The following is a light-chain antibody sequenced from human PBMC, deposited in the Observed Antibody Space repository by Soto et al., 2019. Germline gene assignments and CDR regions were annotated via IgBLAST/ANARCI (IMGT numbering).Light chain of an antibody. CDR1: QSVSSSY. CDR3: QQPGSSPWT. CDR2: SAS. J-gene: IGKJ1*01. Sequence: EIVLTQSPGTLSLSPGERATLSCRASQSVSSSYLAWYQQTPGQAPRLLIYSASSRATGIPDRFSGSGSGTDFTLTISRLEPEDFAVYYCQQPGSSPWTFGQGTKVEMK. V-gene: IGKV3-20*01.